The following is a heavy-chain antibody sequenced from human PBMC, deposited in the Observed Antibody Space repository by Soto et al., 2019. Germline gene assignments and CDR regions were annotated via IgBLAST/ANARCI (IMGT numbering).Heavy chain of an antibody. CDR1: GFTFSSYS. D-gene: IGHD3-10*01. CDR2: IRSTSSTI. J-gene: IGHJ3*02. V-gene: IGHV3-48*01. Sequence: PGGSLRLSCAASGFTFSSYSMNWVRHAPGKGLEWVSYIRSTSSTIYYADSVKGRFTISRDNAKNSLYLQMNSLRAEDTAVYYCARAEGYGSGSYNRDAFDIWGQGTMVTVSS. CDR3: ARAEGYGSGSYNRDAFDI.